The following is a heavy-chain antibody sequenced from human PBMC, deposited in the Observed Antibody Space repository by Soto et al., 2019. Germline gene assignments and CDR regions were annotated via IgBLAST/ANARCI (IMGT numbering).Heavy chain of an antibody. CDR2: IPQDGVDG. D-gene: IGHD2-2*01. J-gene: IGHJ6*02. V-gene: IGHV3-7*03. Sequence: GGSLRLSCEVSGFTFSMYSMSWVRQSPGKGLEWVAKIPQDGVDGHYADSVKGRFTISRDNGKNSLYLQLNNLRAEDTAVYYCARDHLIMPAHDFFYGSDVWGRGATVTVSS. CDR1: GFTFSMYS. CDR3: ARDHLIMPAHDFFYGSDV.